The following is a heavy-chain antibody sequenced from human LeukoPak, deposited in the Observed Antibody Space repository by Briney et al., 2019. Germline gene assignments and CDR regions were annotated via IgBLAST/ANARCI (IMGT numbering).Heavy chain of an antibody. CDR3: ARDYKYAFDN. J-gene: IGHJ4*02. V-gene: IGHV3-48*03. CDR2: ISTSGSTK. Sequence: GGSLRLSCAASGFTFGTYEMNWVRQAPGKGLEWVSCISTSGSTKSYADSVKGRFTISGDKAKNSLYLQMNSLRVEDTAVYYCARDYKYAFDNWGQGTLVTVSS. D-gene: IGHD5-24*01. CDR1: GFTFGTYE.